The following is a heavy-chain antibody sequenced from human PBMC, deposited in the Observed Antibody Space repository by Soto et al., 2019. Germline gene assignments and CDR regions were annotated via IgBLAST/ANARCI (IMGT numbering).Heavy chain of an antibody. CDR3: AREGYSYEGSEPDAFDI. CDR2: ISYDGSNK. J-gene: IGHJ3*02. Sequence: PGGSLRLSCAASGFTFSSYAMHWVRRAPGKGLEWVAVISYDGSNKYYADSVKGRFTISGDNSKNTLYLQMNSLRAEDTAVYYCAREGYSYEGSEPDAFDIWGQGTMVTVSS. V-gene: IGHV3-30-3*01. D-gene: IGHD5-18*01. CDR1: GFTFSSYA.